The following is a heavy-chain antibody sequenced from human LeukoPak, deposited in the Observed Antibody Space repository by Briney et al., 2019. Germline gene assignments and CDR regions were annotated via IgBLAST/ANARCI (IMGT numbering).Heavy chain of an antibody. Sequence: ASVKVSCKAFGYTFTSNYMHWVRQAPGQGPEWMGVISPSGGSTTYAQKFQGRVTLTRDMSTSTDYLELSSLRSEDTAVYYCARGGHIRTTVTSDAFDIWGQGTVVTVSS. CDR2: ISPSGGST. CDR3: ARGGHIRTTVTSDAFDI. CDR1: GYTFTSNY. D-gene: IGHD4-17*01. V-gene: IGHV1-46*01. J-gene: IGHJ3*02.